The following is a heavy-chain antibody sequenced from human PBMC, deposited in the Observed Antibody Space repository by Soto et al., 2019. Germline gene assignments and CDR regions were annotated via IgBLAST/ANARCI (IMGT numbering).Heavy chain of an antibody. CDR1: GYTFTSYG. CDR3: ARDPNDSSAYYHHYYYGMNV. D-gene: IGHD3-22*01. J-gene: IGHJ6*02. CDR2: INAGNGNT. V-gene: IGHV1-3*01. Sequence: ASVKVSCKASGYTFTSYGTHWVRQAPGQRLEWTGWINAGNGNTKYSEKFQGRVTITRDTSASTAYLELSSLRSEDTAVYYCARDPNDSSAYYHHYYYGMNVWGQGTTVTVSS.